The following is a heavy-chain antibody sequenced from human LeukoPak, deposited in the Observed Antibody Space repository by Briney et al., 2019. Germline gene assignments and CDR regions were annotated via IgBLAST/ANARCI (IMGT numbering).Heavy chain of an antibody. J-gene: IGHJ4*02. CDR1: GGTFSSYA. Sequence: SVKVSCKASGGTFSSYAISWVRQAPGQGLEWMGGIIPIFGTANYAQKFQGRVTITTDESTSTAYMELSSLRSEDTAVYYCARGYCSSTSCAPDLDYWGQGTLVTVSS. D-gene: IGHD2-2*01. CDR3: ARGYCSSTSCAPDLDY. CDR2: IIPIFGTA. V-gene: IGHV1-69*05.